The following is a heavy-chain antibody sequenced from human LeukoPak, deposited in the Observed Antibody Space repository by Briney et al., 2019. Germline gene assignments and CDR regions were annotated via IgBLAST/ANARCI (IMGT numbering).Heavy chain of an antibody. Sequence: SVKVSCKASGGTFSSYAISWVRQAPGQGLEWMGRIIPILGIANYAQKFQGRVTITADKSTSTAYMEPSSLGSEDTAVYYCARDSLGNYYDSSGYYSGFDPWGQGTLVTVSS. CDR3: ARDSLGNYYDSSGYYSGFDP. V-gene: IGHV1-69*04. CDR2: IIPILGIA. D-gene: IGHD3-22*01. CDR1: GGTFSSYA. J-gene: IGHJ5*02.